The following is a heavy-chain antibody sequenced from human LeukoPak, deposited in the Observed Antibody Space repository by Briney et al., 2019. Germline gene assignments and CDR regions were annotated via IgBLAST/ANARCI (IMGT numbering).Heavy chain of an antibody. CDR1: GFTFSSHG. CDR2: ISGSGENT. CDR3: VRDRLNYASGYFDY. Sequence: PGGSLRLSCAASGFTFSSHGMSWVRQAPAQGLEWVSGISGSGENTYNADSVKGRFTISRDNSRRTLYLQMNNLRVEDTAVYYCVRDRLNYASGYFDYWGQGPLVTVSS. J-gene: IGHJ4*02. V-gene: IGHV3-23*01. D-gene: IGHD3-10*01.